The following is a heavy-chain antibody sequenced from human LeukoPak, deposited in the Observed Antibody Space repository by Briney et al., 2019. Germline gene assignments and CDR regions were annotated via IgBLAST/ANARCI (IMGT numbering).Heavy chain of an antibody. J-gene: IGHJ4*02. V-gene: IGHV5-51*01. CDR1: GYSFTTYW. CDR2: IYPGDSET. Sequence: GESLKTSFKGFGYSFTTYWIGWVRQMPGKGLGWMGVIYPGDSETRYSPSFQGQVTISADKSISTAYLQWSSLKASDTAMYYCARHPTDYYASSGYFSDYWGQGTLVTVSS. D-gene: IGHD3-22*01. CDR3: ARHPTDYYASSGYFSDY.